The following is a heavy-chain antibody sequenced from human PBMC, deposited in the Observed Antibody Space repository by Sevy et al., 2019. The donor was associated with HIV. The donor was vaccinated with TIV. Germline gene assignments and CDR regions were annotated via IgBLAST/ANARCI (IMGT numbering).Heavy chain of an antibody. J-gene: IGHJ6*02. V-gene: IGHV3-53*01. CDR2: IYSGDRT. Sequence: GGSLRLSCAASEFTVSSNYMSWVRQVPGKGLEWVSVIYSGDRTDYADSVKGRFTISRDNSKNTLYLQMNSLRAEDTAVYYCARDRVTYYYDSSGYYTSGYGMDVWGQGTTVTISS. CDR3: ARDRVTYYYDSSGYYTSGYGMDV. D-gene: IGHD3-22*01. CDR1: EFTVSSNY.